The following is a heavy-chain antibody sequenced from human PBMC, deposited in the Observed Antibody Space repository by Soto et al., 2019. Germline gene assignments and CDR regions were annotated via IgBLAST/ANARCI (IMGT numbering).Heavy chain of an antibody. CDR1: GFTFSPYA. V-gene: IGHV3-30-3*01. J-gene: IGHJ4*02. D-gene: IGHD6-19*01. Sequence: QVQLVESGGGVVQPGRSLRLSCAASGFTFSPYAMHWVRQAPGKGLEWVAVISYNGGTKLYADSVKGRFTISRDNSKNTLDLQMSSLKPEDTAVYYCARDWGSSGWYRGGDYGGQGTLVTVSS. CDR3: ARDWGSSGWYRGGDY. CDR2: ISYNGGTK.